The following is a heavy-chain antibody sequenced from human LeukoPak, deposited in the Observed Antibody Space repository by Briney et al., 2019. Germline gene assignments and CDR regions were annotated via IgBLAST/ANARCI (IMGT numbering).Heavy chain of an antibody. CDR3: ARDSAAPDAFDI. Sequence: SEALSLTCAVSGRSISSRNWWSWVRHPPGKGLGWIGEIYHSGSTNYNPSLKSRVTISVDKYKNQFSLKLSSVTAADTAVYYCARDSAAPDAFDIWGQGTMVTVSS. V-gene: IGHV4-4*02. J-gene: IGHJ3*02. CDR1: GRSISSRNW. CDR2: IYHSGST. D-gene: IGHD6-25*01.